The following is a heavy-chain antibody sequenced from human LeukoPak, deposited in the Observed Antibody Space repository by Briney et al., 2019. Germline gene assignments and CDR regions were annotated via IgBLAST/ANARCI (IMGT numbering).Heavy chain of an antibody. CDR2: ISSSGSTI. V-gene: IGHV3-48*04. CDR1: RFAFSRYG. CDR3: AELGITMIGGV. D-gene: IGHD3-10*02. J-gene: IGHJ6*04. Sequence: GGSLRLSCAASRFAFSRYGMHWVRQAPGKGLEWVSYISSSGSTIYYADSVKGRFTISRDNAKNSLYLQMNSLRAEDTAVYYCAELGITMIGGVWGKGTTVTVSS.